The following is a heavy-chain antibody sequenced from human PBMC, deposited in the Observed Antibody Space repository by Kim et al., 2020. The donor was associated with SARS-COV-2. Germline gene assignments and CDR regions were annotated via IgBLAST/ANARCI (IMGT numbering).Heavy chain of an antibody. CDR3: ARPFHGSESYSLYYFDS. Sequence: SETLSLTCTVSGGSISSYYWSWIRQPPGKGLEWIGYIYYSGSTNYNPSFKSRVTISVDTSKNQFSLKLSAVIAADTAVYYCARPFHGSESYSLYYFDSW. CDR1: GGSISSYY. D-gene: IGHD3-10*01. V-gene: IGHV4-59*01. CDR2: IYYSGST. J-gene: IGHJ4*01.